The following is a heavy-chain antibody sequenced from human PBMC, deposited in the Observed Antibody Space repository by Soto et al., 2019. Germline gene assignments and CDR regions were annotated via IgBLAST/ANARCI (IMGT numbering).Heavy chain of an antibody. V-gene: IGHV1-2*02. D-gene: IGHD3-22*01. Sequence: QVQLVQSGAEVKKPGASVKVSCKASGYTFTGYYMHWVRQAPGQGLEWMGWINPNSGGKNYAQKFQGRVTMTRDTSISTAYMELSRLRSDDTAVYYCARDRGIVVVITANDAFDIWGQGTMVTVSS. CDR2: INPNSGGK. CDR3: ARDRGIVVVITANDAFDI. CDR1: GYTFTGYY. J-gene: IGHJ3*02.